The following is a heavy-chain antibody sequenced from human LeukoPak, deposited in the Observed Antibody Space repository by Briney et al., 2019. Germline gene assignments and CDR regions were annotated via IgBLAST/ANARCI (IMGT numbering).Heavy chain of an antibody. V-gene: IGHV4-38-2*02. Sequence: SETLSLTCTVSGYSISSGYYWGWIRQPPGKGLEWIGSVYHSGSTYSNPSLKSRVTISVDTSKNQFSLKLSSVTAADTAVYFCARVGLYNSGPFDYWGQGTLVTVSS. D-gene: IGHD6-19*01. CDR3: ARVGLYNSGPFDY. CDR2: VYHSGST. J-gene: IGHJ4*02. CDR1: GYSISSGYY.